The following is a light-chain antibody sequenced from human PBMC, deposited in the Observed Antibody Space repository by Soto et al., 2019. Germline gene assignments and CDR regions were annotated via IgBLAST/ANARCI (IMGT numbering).Light chain of an antibody. V-gene: IGKV1-39*01. J-gene: IGKJ1*01. CDR1: QSISSY. CDR3: QQSYSTPRT. Sequence: IHMTHSPSSLSASSGVIVTITCRASQSISSYLNWYQQKPGKAPKLLIYAASSLQSGVPSRFSGSGSGTDFTLTISSLQPEDFATYYCQQSYSTPRTFGQGTKV. CDR2: AAS.